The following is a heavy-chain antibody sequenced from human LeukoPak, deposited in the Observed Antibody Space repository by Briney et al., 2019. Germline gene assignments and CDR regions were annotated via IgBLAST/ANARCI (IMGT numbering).Heavy chain of an antibody. D-gene: IGHD3-10*01. CDR2: IRYDGSNK. J-gene: IGHJ6*03. CDR3: ARDRGAGYYYYYMDV. CDR1: GFIFSSYG. V-gene: IGHV3-30*02. Sequence: GGSLRLSCAASGFIFSSYGMHWVRQAPGKGLEWVAFIRYDGSNKYYADSVKGRFTISRDNAKNSLYLQMNSLRAEDTAVYYCARDRGAGYYYYYMDVWGKGTTVTVSS.